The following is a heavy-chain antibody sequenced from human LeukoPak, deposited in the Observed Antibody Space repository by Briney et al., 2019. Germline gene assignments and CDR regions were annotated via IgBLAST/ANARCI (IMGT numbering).Heavy chain of an antibody. CDR3: AKRSYYYDSSGPSDY. J-gene: IGHJ4*02. V-gene: IGHV3-23*01. Sequence: GGSLRLSCAASGFTFSSYAMNWVRQAPGKGLEWVSVISGGDSSTYYADSVKGRFTITRDNSKNTLYLQMNSLRADDTAIYYCAKRSYYYDSSGPSDYWGQGTLVTVSS. D-gene: IGHD3-22*01. CDR2: ISGGDSST. CDR1: GFTFSSYA.